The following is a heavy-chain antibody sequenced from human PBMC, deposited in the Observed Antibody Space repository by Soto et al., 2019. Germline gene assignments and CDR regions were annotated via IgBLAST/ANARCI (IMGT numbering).Heavy chain of an antibody. V-gene: IGHV3-23*01. CDR3: AKAKYYYDSSGYSRDYYYYGMDV. CDR1: GFTFSSYA. D-gene: IGHD3-22*01. CDR2: ISGSGGST. J-gene: IGHJ6*02. Sequence: VQLLESGGGLVQPGGSLRLSCAASGFTFSSYAMSWVRQAPGKGLEWVSAISGSGGSTYYADSVKGRFTISRDNSKNTLYLQMNSLRAEDTAVYYCAKAKYYYDSSGYSRDYYYYGMDVWGQGTTVTVSS.